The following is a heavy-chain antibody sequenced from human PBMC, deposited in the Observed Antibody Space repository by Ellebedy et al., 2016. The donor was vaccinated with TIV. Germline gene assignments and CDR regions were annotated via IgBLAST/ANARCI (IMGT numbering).Heavy chain of an antibody. D-gene: IGHD2-15*01. CDR3: ARSGSWYLD. CDR1: GESFSGYY. V-gene: IGHV4-59*01. Sequence: GSLRLXCAVYGESFSGYYWSWIRQPPGKGLELIGYIYYSGSTNYNPSLKSRVTISLDTSKNQFSLQLSSVTAADTAVYYCARSGSWYLDWGQGTLVTVSS. CDR2: IYYSGST. J-gene: IGHJ4*02.